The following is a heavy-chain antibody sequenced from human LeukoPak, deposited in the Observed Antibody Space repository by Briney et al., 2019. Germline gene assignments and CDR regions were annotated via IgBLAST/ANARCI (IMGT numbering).Heavy chain of an antibody. CDR2: MNPNSGNT. D-gene: IGHD2-2*02. V-gene: IGHV1-8*03. Sequence: ASVKVSCKASGYTFTSYDINWVRQATGQGLEWMGWMNPNSGNTGYAQKFQGRVTITRNTSISTAYMELSSLRSEDTAVYYCVRALPIVVVPAAIPLDYWGQGTLVTVSS. CDR3: VRALPIVVVPAAIPLDY. CDR1: GYTFTSYD. J-gene: IGHJ4*02.